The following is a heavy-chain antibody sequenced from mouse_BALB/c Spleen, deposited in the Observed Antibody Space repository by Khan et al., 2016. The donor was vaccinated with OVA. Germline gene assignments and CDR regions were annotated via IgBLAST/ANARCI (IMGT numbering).Heavy chain of an antibody. CDR1: GYSITSDYA. CDR3: SRVSGGDFDY. Sequence: EVQLQQSGPGLVKPSQSLSLICTATGYSITSDYAWNWIRQLPGNKLEWMGFISYSGNTKYKPSLKSRITITRDTSKNQFFLQLNSVTAEDTATYYCSRVSGGDFDYWGQGTTLTVSS. J-gene: IGHJ2*01. CDR2: ISYSGNT. D-gene: IGHD4-1*01. V-gene: IGHV3-2*02.